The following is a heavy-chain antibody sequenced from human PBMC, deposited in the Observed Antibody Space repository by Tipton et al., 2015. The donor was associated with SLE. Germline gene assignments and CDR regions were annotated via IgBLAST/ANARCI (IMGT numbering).Heavy chain of an antibody. Sequence: VQLVQSGPEVKKPGESLKISCKGSGYSFTSYWIGWVRQMPGKGLEWMGIIYPGDSDTRYSPSFQGQVTISADKSISTAYLQWSSLKASDTAMYYCARSYYDYVWGSYRPYFDFWGQGTLVTVSS. CDR1: GYSFTSYW. V-gene: IGHV5-51*03. D-gene: IGHD3-16*02. CDR3: ARSYYDYVWGSYRPYFDF. J-gene: IGHJ4*02. CDR2: IYPGDSDT.